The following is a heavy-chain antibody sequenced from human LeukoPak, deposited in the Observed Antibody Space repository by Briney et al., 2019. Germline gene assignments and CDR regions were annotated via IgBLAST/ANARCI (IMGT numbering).Heavy chain of an antibody. Sequence: GGSLRLSCAASGFTFSSYGMHWVRQAPGKGLEWVAFIRYDGSNKYYADSVKGRFTISRDNSKNTLYLQMNSLRAEDTAVYYCAKEYRRDGYKGDAFDIWGQGTMVTVFS. CDR1: GFTFSSYG. CDR2: IRYDGSNK. J-gene: IGHJ3*02. CDR3: AKEYRRDGYKGDAFDI. D-gene: IGHD5-24*01. V-gene: IGHV3-30*02.